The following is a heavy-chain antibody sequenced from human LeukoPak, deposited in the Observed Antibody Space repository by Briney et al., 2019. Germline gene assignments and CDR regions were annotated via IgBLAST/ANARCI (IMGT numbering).Heavy chain of an antibody. D-gene: IGHD2-21*02. V-gene: IGHV3-30*02. CDR3: AKDCGGDCQVYK. J-gene: IGHJ4*02. CDR2: IRFDGSDR. CDR1: GFSFSNYG. Sequence: QSGGSLRLSCAASGFSFSNYGMHWVRQAPGKGLEWVAFIRFDGSDRYYTDSVKGRFTLYRDISRNTLYLQMNNLRTDDTAVYYCAKDCGGDCQVYKWGQGSLVTVSS.